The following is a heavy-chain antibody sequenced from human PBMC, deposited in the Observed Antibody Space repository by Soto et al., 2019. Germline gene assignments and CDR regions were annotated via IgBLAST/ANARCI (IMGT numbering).Heavy chain of an antibody. CDR1: GGSISSYY. Sequence: SETLSLTCTVSGGSISSYYWSWIRQPPGKGLEWIGYIYYSGSTNYNPSLKSRVTISVDTSKNQFSLKLSSVIAADTAVYYCGRLHPLSYDILTGYFFDYWGQGTLVPVPS. CDR3: GRLHPLSYDILTGYFFDY. J-gene: IGHJ4*02. D-gene: IGHD3-9*01. V-gene: IGHV4-59*08. CDR2: IYYSGST.